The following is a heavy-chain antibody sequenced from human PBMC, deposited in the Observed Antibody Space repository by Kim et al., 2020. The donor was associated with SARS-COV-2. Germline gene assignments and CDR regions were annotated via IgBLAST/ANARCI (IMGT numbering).Heavy chain of an antibody. CDR1: GGTFSSYA. CDR2: IIPIFGTA. D-gene: IGHD3-22*01. J-gene: IGHJ4*02. Sequence: SVKVSCKASGGTFSSYAISWVRQAPGQGLEWMGGIIPIFGTANYAQKFQGRVTITADESTSTAYMELSSLRSEDTAVYYCARPQGYYDSSGYSYWGQGTLVTVSS. V-gene: IGHV1-69*13. CDR3: ARPQGYYDSSGYSY.